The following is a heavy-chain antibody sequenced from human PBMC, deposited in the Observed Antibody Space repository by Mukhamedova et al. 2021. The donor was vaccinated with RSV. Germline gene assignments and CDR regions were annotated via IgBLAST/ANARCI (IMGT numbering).Heavy chain of an antibody. J-gene: IGHJ3*02. CDR2: GGTT. CDR3: ARSPGGGLHYGAFDI. V-gene: IGHV4-39*01. D-gene: IGHD4-17*01. Sequence: GGTTYYNPSLKSRVTIPVDTSKNQFSLRLSSLTAADTAVYYCARSPGGGLHYGAFDIWGQGTMVTVSS.